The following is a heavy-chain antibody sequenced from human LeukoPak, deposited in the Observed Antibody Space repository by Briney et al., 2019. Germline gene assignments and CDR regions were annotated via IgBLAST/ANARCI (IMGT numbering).Heavy chain of an antibody. CDR2: IIPIFGTA. Sequence: ASVKVSCKASGGTFSSYAVSWVRQAPGQGLEWMGGIIPIFGTANYAQKFQGRVTITADESTSTAYMELSSLRSEDTAVYYCASTPYSRQSYYYYYMDVWGKGTTITVSS. D-gene: IGHD6-13*01. CDR1: GGTFSSYA. V-gene: IGHV1-69*01. J-gene: IGHJ6*03. CDR3: ASTPYSRQSYYYYYMDV.